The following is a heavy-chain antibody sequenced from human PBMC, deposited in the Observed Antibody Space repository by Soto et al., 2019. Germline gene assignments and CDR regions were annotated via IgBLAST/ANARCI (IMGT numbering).Heavy chain of an antibody. Sequence: QSGGSLRLSCAASVFTFSSYDMSCVRQAPGKGLEWVSGVSGSGGNTYYADSVRGRFTISRDNSKNTLYLQMNSLRADDTAVYYCAKALQMATILRQFDYWGQVTLVTVSS. V-gene: IGHV3-23*01. D-gene: IGHD5-12*01. CDR1: VFTFSSYD. CDR3: AKALQMATILRQFDY. J-gene: IGHJ4*02. CDR2: VSGSGGNT.